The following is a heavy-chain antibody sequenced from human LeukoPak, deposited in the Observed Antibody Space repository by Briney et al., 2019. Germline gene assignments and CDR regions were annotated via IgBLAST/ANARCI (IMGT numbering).Heavy chain of an antibody. CDR3: ARVEVPAAIYYYYGMDV. CDR1: GYTFTRYA. D-gene: IGHD2-2*01. V-gene: IGHV1-3*01. Sequence: ASVKVSCKASGYTFTRYAMHWVRQAPGQRLEWMGWINAGNGITKYSQKFQGRVTITRDTSASTAYMELSSLRSEDTAVYYCARVEVPAAIYYYYGMDVWGQGTTVTVSS. J-gene: IGHJ6*02. CDR2: INAGNGIT.